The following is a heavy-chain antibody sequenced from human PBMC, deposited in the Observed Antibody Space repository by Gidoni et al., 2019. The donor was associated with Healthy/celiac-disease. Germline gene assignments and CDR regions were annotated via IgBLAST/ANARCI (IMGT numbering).Heavy chain of an antibody. Sequence: EVQLVESGGGLVQPGRSLRLSCAASGFTFDDYAMHWVRQAPGKGLEWVSGISWNSGSIGDADSVKGRFTISRDNAKNSLYLQMNSLRAEDTALYYCAKDMGAVADDAFDIWGQGTMVTVSS. D-gene: IGHD6-19*01. J-gene: IGHJ3*02. CDR2: ISWNSGSI. V-gene: IGHV3-9*01. CDR1: GFTFDDYA. CDR3: AKDMGAVADDAFDI.